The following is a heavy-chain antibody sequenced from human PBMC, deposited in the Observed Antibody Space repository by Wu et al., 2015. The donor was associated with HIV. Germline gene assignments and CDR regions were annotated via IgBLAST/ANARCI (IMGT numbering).Heavy chain of an antibody. CDR3: ARGRYGDYYFDY. CDR1: NYTFTTYG. CDR2: VSPYNGNT. J-gene: IGHJ4*02. V-gene: IGHV1-18*01. D-gene: IGHD4-17*01. Sequence: QVQLVQSGAEVKKPGASVKVSCKGYNYTFTTYGITWVRQVPGQGFEWMGWVSPYNGNTNYAQKLQGRVTMTTDTSTSTAYMELRSLRSDDTAVYYCARGRYGDYYFDYWGQGTLVTVSS.